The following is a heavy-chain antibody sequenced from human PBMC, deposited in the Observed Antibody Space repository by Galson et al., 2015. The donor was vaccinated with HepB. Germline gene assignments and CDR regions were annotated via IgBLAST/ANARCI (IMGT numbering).Heavy chain of an antibody. D-gene: IGHD3-22*01. CDR1: GYTFTGYY. Sequence: SVKVSCKASGYTFTGYYMHWVRQAPGQGLEWMGWINPNSGGTNYAQKFQGRVTMTRDTSISTAYMELSRPRSDDTAVYYCARVDRKYYYDSSGDYLRSLLFDYWGQGTLVTVSS. V-gene: IGHV1-2*02. J-gene: IGHJ4*02. CDR2: INPNSGGT. CDR3: ARVDRKYYYDSSGDYLRSLLFDY.